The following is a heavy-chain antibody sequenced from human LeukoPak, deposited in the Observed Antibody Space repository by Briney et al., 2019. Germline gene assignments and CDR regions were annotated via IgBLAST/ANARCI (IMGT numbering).Heavy chain of an antibody. CDR1: GFTFMTSA. J-gene: IGHJ3*02. Sequence: PRGSLRLSCSASGFTFMTSAMHWVRQAPGKGLEYVSSINDYGNRIHYAGSVKGRFSISRDTSTNTLYLQMSSLRPEDTAVYHCVEDRPGSYAFDIWGQGTMVTVSS. CDR2: INDYGNRI. CDR3: VEDRPGSYAFDI. D-gene: IGHD3-10*01. V-gene: IGHV3-64D*06.